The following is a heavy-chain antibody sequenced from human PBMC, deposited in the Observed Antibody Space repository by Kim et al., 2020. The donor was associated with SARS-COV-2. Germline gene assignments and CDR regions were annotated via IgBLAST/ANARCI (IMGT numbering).Heavy chain of an antibody. Sequence: ASVKVSCKASGYTFTSYAMNWVRQAPGQGLEWMGWINTNTGNPTYAQGFTGRFVFSLDTSVSTAYLQISSLKAEDTAVYYCARGRDLEWLLYGQQPPRYWGQGTLVTVSS. CDR1: GYTFTSYA. J-gene: IGHJ4*02. CDR2: INTNTGNP. V-gene: IGHV7-4-1*02. CDR3: ARGRDLEWLLYGQQPPRY. D-gene: IGHD3-3*01.